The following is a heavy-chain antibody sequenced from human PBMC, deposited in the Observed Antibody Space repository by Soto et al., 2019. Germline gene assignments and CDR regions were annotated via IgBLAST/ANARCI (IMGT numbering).Heavy chain of an antibody. V-gene: IGHV3-23*01. J-gene: IGHJ4*02. CDR3: AKGGADCSSTSCYLYYFDY. CDR1: GFTFSSYA. Sequence: GGSLRLSCAASGFTFSSYAMSWVRQAPGKGLEWVSAISGSGGSTYYADSVKGRFTISRDNSKNTLYLQMNSLRAEDTAVYYCAKGGADCSSTSCYLYYFDYWGQGTLSPSPQ. CDR2: ISGSGGST. D-gene: IGHD2-2*01.